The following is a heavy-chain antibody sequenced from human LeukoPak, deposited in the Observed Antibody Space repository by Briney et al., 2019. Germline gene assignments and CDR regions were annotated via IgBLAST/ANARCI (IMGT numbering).Heavy chain of an antibody. V-gene: IGHV1-2*02. CDR1: GYTFTGYY. CDR2: INPNSGGT. Sequence: ASVKVSCKASGYTFTGYYMHWVRQAPGQGLEWMGWINPNSGGTNYAQKFQGRVTMTRDTSISTACMELSRLRSDDTAVYYCARGQIRIAVAGTGKFDYWGQGTLVTVSS. J-gene: IGHJ4*02. CDR3: ARGQIRIAVAGTGKFDY. D-gene: IGHD6-19*01.